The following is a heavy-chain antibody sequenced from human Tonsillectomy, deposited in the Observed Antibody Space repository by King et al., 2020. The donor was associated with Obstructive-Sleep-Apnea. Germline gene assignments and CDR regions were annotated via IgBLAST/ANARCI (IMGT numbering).Heavy chain of an antibody. J-gene: IGHJ4*02. Sequence: VQLQESGPGLVKPSQTLSLTCTVSGGSIRSGGYYWSWIRQHPGKGLEWIGYIFNSGSTYYNPSLKSRVTVSVDTSKNQFSLKLRSVTAADTAVYYCSRGVDESYGSGSYYFLIRHLDDWGQGTLVTVSS. CDR1: GGSIRSGGYY. CDR2: IFNSGST. CDR3: SRGVDESYGSGSYYFLIRHLDD. D-gene: IGHD3-10*01. V-gene: IGHV4-31*03.